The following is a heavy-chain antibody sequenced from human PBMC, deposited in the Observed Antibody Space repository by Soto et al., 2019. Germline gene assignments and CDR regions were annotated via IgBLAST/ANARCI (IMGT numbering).Heavy chain of an antibody. CDR1: GFTFSSYA. J-gene: IGHJ6*02. CDR3: ARDTGIAAAGYIYYYYGMDV. Sequence: GSLRLSCAASGFTFSSYAMHWVRQAPGKGLEWVAVISYDGSNKYYADSVKGRFTISRDNSKNTLYLQMNSLRAEDTAVYYCARDTGIAAAGYIYYYYGMDVWGQGTTVTVSS. D-gene: IGHD6-13*01. CDR2: ISYDGSNK. V-gene: IGHV3-30-3*01.